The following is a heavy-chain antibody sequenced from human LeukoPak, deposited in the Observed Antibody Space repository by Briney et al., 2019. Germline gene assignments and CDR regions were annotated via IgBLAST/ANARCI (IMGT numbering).Heavy chain of an antibody. V-gene: IGHV3-23*01. CDR2: ISGSGGST. CDR1: GFTFSSYA. CDR3: AKDLEMATTTYYFDY. J-gene: IGHJ4*02. Sequence: GGSLRLSCAASGFTFSSYAMGWVRQAPGKGLEWVSAISGSGGSTYYADSVKGRFTISRDNSKNTLYLQMNSLRAEDTAVYYCAKDLEMATTTYYFDYWGQGTLVTVSS. D-gene: IGHD5-24*01.